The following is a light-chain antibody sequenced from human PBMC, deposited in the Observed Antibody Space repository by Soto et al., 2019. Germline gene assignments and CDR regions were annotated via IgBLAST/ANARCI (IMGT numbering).Light chain of an antibody. CDR1: SSDVGTYNS. J-gene: IGLJ1*01. CDR3: SSYTSSSSYV. V-gene: IGLV2-14*01. Sequence: QSALTKPASVSGSPGQWITISCTGTSSDVGTYNSVSWYQQYPGKAPKLMIHDVSNRPSGVSNRFSGSRSGNTASLTISGLQAEDEADYYCSSYTSSSSYVFGSGTKVTVL. CDR2: DVS.